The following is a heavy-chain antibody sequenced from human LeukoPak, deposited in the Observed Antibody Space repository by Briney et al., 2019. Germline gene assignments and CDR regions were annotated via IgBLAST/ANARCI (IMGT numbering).Heavy chain of an antibody. Sequence: SETLSHTCTVSGGSISGYYLSWIRQSPGRGLEWIGYIYDSGSTNYNPSLKSRVIISLDTSKTQVSLKVRSVTAADTAVYYCARGWDTGYGYYGMDVWGQGTTVTVSS. CDR2: IYDSGST. CDR3: ARGWDTGYGYYGMDV. J-gene: IGHJ6*02. V-gene: IGHV4-59*01. D-gene: IGHD5-18*01. CDR1: GGSISGYY.